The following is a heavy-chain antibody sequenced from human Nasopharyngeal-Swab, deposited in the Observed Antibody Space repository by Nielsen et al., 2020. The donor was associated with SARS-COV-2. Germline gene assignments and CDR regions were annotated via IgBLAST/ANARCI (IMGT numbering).Heavy chain of an antibody. Sequence: GESLKISCAASGFTLSYYSMSWVRQAPGKGLEWVSSISGSGSYIYYADSVKGRFTISRDNSKNTLYLQMNSLRAEDTAVYYCARGVGVDDFWSGRFDYWGQGTLVTVSS. D-gene: IGHD3-3*01. CDR2: ISGSGSYI. CDR1: GFTLSYYS. CDR3: ARGVGVDDFWSGRFDY. J-gene: IGHJ4*02. V-gene: IGHV3-21*04.